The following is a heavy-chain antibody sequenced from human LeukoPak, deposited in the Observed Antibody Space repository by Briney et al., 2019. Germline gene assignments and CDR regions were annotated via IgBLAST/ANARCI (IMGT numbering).Heavy chain of an antibody. CDR2: IYTSGST. D-gene: IGHD3-9*01. V-gene: IGHV4-4*07. CDR1: GGSISSYY. J-gene: IGHJ4*02. Sequence: PSETLSLTCTVSGGSISSYYWSWIRQPAGEGLEWIGRIYTSGSTNYNPSLKSRVTMSVDTSKNQFSLKLSSVTAADTVVYYCARDRGDYDILTGYYWGKFDYWGQGTLVTVSS. CDR3: ARDRGDYDILTGYYWGKFDY.